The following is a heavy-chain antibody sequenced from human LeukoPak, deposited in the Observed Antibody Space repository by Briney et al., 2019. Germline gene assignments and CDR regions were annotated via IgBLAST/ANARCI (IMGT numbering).Heavy chain of an antibody. CDR2: IDPSDSYT. V-gene: IGHV5-10-1*01. Sequence: GESLKISCKGSGYTFTNHWISWVRQMPGKGLEWMGKIDPSDSYTNYSPSFQGHVTISADKSISTAYLQWTSLKASDTAMYYCARGGGGSQRIFDYWGQGTLVTVSS. J-gene: IGHJ4*02. D-gene: IGHD1-26*01. CDR3: ARGGGGSQRIFDY. CDR1: GYTFTNHW.